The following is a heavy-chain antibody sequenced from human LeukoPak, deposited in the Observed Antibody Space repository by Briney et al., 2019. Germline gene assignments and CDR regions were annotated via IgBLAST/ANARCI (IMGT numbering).Heavy chain of an antibody. CDR1: GFTFSSYA. J-gene: IGHJ4*02. V-gene: IGHV3-23*01. D-gene: IGHD6-19*01. CDR2: ISGSGDST. Sequence: GGSLRLSCAASGFTFSSYAMSWVRQAPGKGLEWVSAISGSGDSTYYADSVKGRFTISRDNSMNTLYLQMKSLRAEDTAVYYCARYRYSSGWYYFEHWGQGILVTVSS. CDR3: ARYRYSSGWYYFEH.